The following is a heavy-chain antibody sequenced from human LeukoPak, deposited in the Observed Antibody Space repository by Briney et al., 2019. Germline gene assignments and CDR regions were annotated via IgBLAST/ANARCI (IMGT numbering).Heavy chain of an antibody. CDR1: GGSISSGGYY. CDR3: ARDGRYYDSSGYYYWFDP. CDR2: IYHSGST. V-gene: IGHV4-30-2*01. D-gene: IGHD3-22*01. J-gene: IGHJ5*02. Sequence: SETLSLTCTVSGGSISSGGYYWSWIRQPPGKGLEWIGYIYHSGSTYYNPSLKSRVTISVDRSKNQFSLKLSSVTAADTAVYYCARDGRYYDSSGYYYWFDPWGQGTLVTVSS.